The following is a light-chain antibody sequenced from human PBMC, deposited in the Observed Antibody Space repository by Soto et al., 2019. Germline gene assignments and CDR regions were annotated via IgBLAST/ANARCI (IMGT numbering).Light chain of an antibody. V-gene: IGLV2-14*01. CDR2: EVT. Sequence: QSVLAQPASVSGSPGQSITISCTGTSGDIGSYNRVSWYQQHPGKAPKLIIYEVTDRPSGVSNRFSGSKSGNTASLTISGLQAEDEAEYYCSSYTNINTRACVFATGTRSPS. CDR1: SGDIGSYNR. J-gene: IGLJ1*01. CDR3: SSYTNINTRACV.